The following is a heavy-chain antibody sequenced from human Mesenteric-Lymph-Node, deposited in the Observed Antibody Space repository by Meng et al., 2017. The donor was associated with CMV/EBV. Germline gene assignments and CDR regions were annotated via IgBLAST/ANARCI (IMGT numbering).Heavy chain of an antibody. CDR2: IRYDGSNK. J-gene: IGHJ6*02. V-gene: IGHV3-30*02. CDR1: GFTFSSYG. Sequence: GESLKISCAASGFTFSSYGMHWVRQAPGKGLEWVAFIRYDGSNKYYADSVKGRFTISRDNSKNSLYLQMNSLRTEDTALYYCAKDQEGGPYYYYGMDVWGQGTTVTVSS. CDR3: AKDQEGGPYYYYGMDV. D-gene: IGHD1-26*01.